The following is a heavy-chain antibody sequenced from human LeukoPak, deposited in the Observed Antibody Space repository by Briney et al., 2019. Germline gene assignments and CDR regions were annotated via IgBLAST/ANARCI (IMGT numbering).Heavy chain of an antibody. V-gene: IGHV1-69*06. D-gene: IGHD4-23*01. CDR3: ARGWLAETTVVTPYNY. CDR2: TITIFGTE. J-gene: IGHJ4*01. Sequence: SSVNVSCKACGGIFSSDAISWVREAAGRGLERVWGTITIFGTENYAQKFQGTVTTTAVKSLTTAYMKLSSLRSADTAVYYCARGWLAETTVVTPYNYWGHRTLVTASS. CDR1: GGIFSSDA.